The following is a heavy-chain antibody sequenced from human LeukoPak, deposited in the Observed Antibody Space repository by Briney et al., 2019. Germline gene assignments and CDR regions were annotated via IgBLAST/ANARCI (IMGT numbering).Heavy chain of an antibody. J-gene: IGHJ6*03. CDR3: ARGASDGSSYYYYMDV. D-gene: IGHD6-6*01. CDR1: GGSISSGSYY. CDR2: IYTSGST. V-gene: IGHV4-61*02. Sequence: SQTLSLTCTVSGGSISSGSYYWSWIRQPAGKGLEWFGRIYTSGSTTYNPAPKSRVTISVDTSKNQFSLKLSSVTAADTAVYYCARGASDGSSYYYYMDVWGKGTTVTVSS.